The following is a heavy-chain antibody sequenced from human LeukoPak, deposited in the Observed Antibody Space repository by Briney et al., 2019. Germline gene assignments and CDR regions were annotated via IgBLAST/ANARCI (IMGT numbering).Heavy chain of an antibody. Sequence: ASVTVSCKVSGYTLTELSMHWVRQAPGKGLEWMGGFYPEDGETIYAQKFQGRVTMTEDTSTDTAYMELSSLRSEDTAVYYCATAIPDPLQLWFIFDYWGQGTLVTVSS. V-gene: IGHV1-24*01. CDR2: FYPEDGET. CDR3: ATAIPDPLQLWFIFDY. J-gene: IGHJ4*02. CDR1: GYTLTELS. D-gene: IGHD5-18*01.